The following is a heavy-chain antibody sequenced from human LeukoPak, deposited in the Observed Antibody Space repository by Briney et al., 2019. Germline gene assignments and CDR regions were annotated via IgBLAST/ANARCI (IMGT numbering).Heavy chain of an antibody. CDR2: INHSGST. V-gene: IGHV4-34*01. Sequence: SETLSLTCAVYGGSFSGYYWSWIRQPPGKGLEWIGEINHSGSTNYNPSLKSRVTISVDTSKNQFSLKLSSVTAADTAVYYCARAGGYSGYDYEFGWLDYWGQGTLVTVSS. CDR3: ARAGGYSGYDYEFGWLDY. D-gene: IGHD5-12*01. CDR1: GGSFSGYY. J-gene: IGHJ4*02.